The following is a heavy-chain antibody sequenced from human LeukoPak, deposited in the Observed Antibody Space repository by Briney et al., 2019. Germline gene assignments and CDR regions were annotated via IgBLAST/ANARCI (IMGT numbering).Heavy chain of an antibody. D-gene: IGHD1-26*01. V-gene: IGHV3-23*01. Sequence: GGSLRLSCAASGFTFSSYAMSWVRQAPGKGLEWVSAFSGSGGSTYYADSVKGRFTISRDNSENTLYLQMNSLRAEDTAVYCCAKQHGWAPEYDFDYWGQGTLVTVSA. CDR2: FSGSGGST. CDR1: GFTFSSYA. J-gene: IGHJ4*02. CDR3: AKQHGWAPEYDFDY.